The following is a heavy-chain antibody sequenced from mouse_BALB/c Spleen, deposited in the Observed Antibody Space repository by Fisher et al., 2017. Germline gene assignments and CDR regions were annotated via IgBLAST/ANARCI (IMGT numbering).Heavy chain of an antibody. CDR3: ARDHEGYYAMDY. J-gene: IGHJ4*01. D-gene: IGHD1-1*02. V-gene: IGHV1-39*01. Sequence: KFKGKATLTVDKSSSTAYMQLNSLTSEDSAVYYCARDHEGYYAMDYWGQGTSVTVSS.